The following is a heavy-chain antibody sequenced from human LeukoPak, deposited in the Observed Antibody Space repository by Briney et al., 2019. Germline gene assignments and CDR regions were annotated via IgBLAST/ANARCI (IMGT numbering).Heavy chain of an antibody. CDR1: GGTFSSYA. V-gene: IGHV1-69*05. CDR2: IIPIFGTA. D-gene: IGHD3-22*01. CDR3: ARDPHYYDSSGYYSRAFDI. J-gene: IGHJ3*02. Sequence: SVEVSCKASGGTFSSYAISRVRQAPGQGLEWMGRIIPIFGTANYAQKFQGRVTITTDESTSTAYMELSSLRSEDTAVYYCARDPHYYDSSGYYSRAFDIWGQGTMVTVSS.